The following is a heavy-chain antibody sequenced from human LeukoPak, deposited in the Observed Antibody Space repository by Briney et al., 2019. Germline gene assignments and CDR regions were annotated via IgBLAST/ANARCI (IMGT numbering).Heavy chain of an antibody. CDR1: GGSISSYY. CDR2: IYYSGST. J-gene: IGHJ3*02. CDR3: ARATTVTTDAFDI. Sequence: SETLSLTCTVSGGSISSYYWSWIRQPPGKGLEWIGYIYYSGSTNYNPSLKSRVTISVDTSKNQFSLKLGSVTAADTAVYYCARATTVTTDAFDIWGQGIMVTVSS. V-gene: IGHV4-59*01. D-gene: IGHD4-17*01.